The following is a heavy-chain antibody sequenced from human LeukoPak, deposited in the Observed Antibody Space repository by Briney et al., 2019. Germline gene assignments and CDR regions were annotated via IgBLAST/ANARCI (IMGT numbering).Heavy chain of an antibody. V-gene: IGHV1-2*02. J-gene: IGHJ4*02. Sequence: ASVKVSCKAFGYPITGYYIHWVRQAPGQGLEWMGWINPNNGGTNSAQKFQGRVTMTRDTSIGTAYMELNRLTYDDTAVYYCGRDRHWNQGNFDYWGQGTLVTVSS. CDR3: GRDRHWNQGNFDY. CDR2: INPNNGGT. D-gene: IGHD1-1*01. CDR1: GYPITGYY.